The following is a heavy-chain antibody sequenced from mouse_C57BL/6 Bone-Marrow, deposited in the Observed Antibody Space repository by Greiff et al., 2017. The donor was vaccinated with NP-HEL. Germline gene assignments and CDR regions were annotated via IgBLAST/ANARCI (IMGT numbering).Heavy chain of an antibody. CDR2: IYPGSGST. CDR3: ARDGSRYYYAMDY. J-gene: IGHJ4*01. CDR1: GYTFTSYW. Sequence: VQLQQPGAELVKPGASVKMSCKASGYTFTSYWITWVKQRPGQGLEWIGDIYPGSGSTNYNEKFKSKATLTVDTSSSTASMQLSSLTSEDSAVYYCARDGSRYYYAMDYGGQGTSVTVSS. V-gene: IGHV1-55*01. D-gene: IGHD1-1*01.